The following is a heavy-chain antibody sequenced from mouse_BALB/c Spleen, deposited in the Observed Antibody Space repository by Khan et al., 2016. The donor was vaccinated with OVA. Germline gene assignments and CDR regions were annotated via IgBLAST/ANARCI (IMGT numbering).Heavy chain of an antibody. D-gene: IGHD2-3*01. CDR3: ARDGIDY. Sequence: QVQLKESGAEQAKPGASVKMSCKTSGYTFSSYWMHWVKQRPGQGLEWIGYINPTSGYTEYNEKFKDKATLSADKSSSTAYMQLTSLTSEDSAVYYCARDGIDYWGQGNTLTVSS. CDR2: INPTSGYT. V-gene: IGHV1-7*01. CDR1: GYTFSSYW. J-gene: IGHJ2*01.